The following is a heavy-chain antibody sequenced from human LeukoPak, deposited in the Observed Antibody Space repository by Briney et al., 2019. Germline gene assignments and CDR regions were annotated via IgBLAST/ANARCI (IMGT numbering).Heavy chain of an antibody. V-gene: IGHV1-2*02. D-gene: IGHD2-8*01. CDR2: INPNSGGT. Sequence: VASVKVSFKASGYTFTNYGISWVRQAPGQGREWMGWINPNSGGTNYAQKFQGRVTMTRDTSISTAYMELTKLRADDTAVYYCARVLQYVGDPFDIWGQGTMVTVSS. CDR1: GYTFTNYG. CDR3: ARVLQYVGDPFDI. J-gene: IGHJ3*02.